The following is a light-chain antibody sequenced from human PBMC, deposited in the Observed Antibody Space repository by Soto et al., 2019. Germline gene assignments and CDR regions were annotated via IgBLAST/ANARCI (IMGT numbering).Light chain of an antibody. V-gene: IGKV3-11*01. CDR2: DAS. Sequence: EIVLTQSPATLSLSPGERATLSCRASQSVSSYLAWYQQKPGQAPRLLIYDASNRTTGIPARFSGSGSATDFTLTISSLEPEDFAVYYCQQRSNWPWGTFGQGTKVEIK. J-gene: IGKJ1*01. CDR1: QSVSSY. CDR3: QQRSNWPWGT.